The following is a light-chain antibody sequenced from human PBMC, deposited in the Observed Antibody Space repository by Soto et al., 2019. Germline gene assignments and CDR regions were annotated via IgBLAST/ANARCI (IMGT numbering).Light chain of an antibody. CDR2: DAS. J-gene: IGKJ4*01. Sequence: EIVLTQSPATLSSFPGDRVTLSCRASQAVNTRLAWYQQKPGQAPRLLIYDASNRATGIPARFSGSGSGTDFTLTISSLEPEDFAVYYCQQRSNWPLTFGGGTKVDIK. CDR3: QQRSNWPLT. CDR1: QAVNTR. V-gene: IGKV3-11*01.